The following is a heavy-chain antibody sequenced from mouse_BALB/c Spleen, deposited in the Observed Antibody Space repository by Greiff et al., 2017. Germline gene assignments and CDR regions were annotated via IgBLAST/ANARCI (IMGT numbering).Heavy chain of an antibody. V-gene: IGHV5-9-4*01. Sequence: EVKLMESGGGLVKPGGSLKLSCAASGFTFSSYAMSWVRQSPEKRLEWVAEISSGGSYTYYPDTVTGRFTISRDNAKNTLYLEMSSLRSEDTAMYYCARDGITNAMDYWGQGTSVTVSS. J-gene: IGHJ4*01. CDR3: ARDGITNAMDY. CDR1: GFTFSSYA. CDR2: ISSGGSYT. D-gene: IGHD2-4*01.